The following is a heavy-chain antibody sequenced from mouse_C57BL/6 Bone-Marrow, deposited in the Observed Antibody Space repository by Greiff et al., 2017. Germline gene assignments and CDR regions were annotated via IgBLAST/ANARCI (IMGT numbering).Heavy chain of an antibody. Sequence: VQLQQSGAELVKPGASVKLSCKASGYTFTSYWMHWVKQRPGQGLEWIGVIHPNSGSTNYNEKFKSKATLTVDKSSSTAYMQLSSLTSEDSAVYYCARTRDSPGFACWGQGTLVTVSA. CDR3: ARTRDSPGFAC. J-gene: IGHJ3*01. CDR1: GYTFTSYW. CDR2: IHPNSGST. D-gene: IGHD3-2*02. V-gene: IGHV1-64*01.